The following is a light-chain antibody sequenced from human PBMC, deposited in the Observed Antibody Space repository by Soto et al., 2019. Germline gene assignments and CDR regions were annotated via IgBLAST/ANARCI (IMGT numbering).Light chain of an antibody. CDR3: QQSYSTPPT. V-gene: IGKV1-39*01. Sequence: EIHVSQSPSSLSASVGDRVTITCRASQSISSYLNWYQQKPGKAPKLLIYAASSLQSGVPSRFSGSGSGTDFTLTISSLQPEDFATYYCQQSYSTPPTFGQGTRLEI. CDR2: AAS. CDR1: QSISSY. J-gene: IGKJ5*01.